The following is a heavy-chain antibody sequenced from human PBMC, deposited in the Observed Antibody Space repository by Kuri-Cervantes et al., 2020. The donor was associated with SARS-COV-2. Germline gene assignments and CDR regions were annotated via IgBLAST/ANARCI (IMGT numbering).Heavy chain of an antibody. D-gene: IGHD4-17*01. Sequence: GGSLRLSCAASGFTFSDYYMNWVRQAPGKGLEWVADIKCDGSEKYYVDSVKGRFTISRDNAKNSLYLQMNSLRAEDTAVYYCARLWPLDYGDGVSWFDPWGQGTLVTVSS. CDR1: GFTFSDYY. V-gene: IGHV3-7*01. CDR2: IKCDGSEK. CDR3: ARLWPLDYGDGVSWFDP. J-gene: IGHJ5*02.